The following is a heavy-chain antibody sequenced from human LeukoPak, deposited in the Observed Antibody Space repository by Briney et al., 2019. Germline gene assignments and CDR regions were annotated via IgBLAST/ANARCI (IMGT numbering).Heavy chain of an antibody. V-gene: IGHV3-53*01. D-gene: IGHD2-21*02. CDR2: LYSGSNT. J-gene: IGHJ3*02. CDR3: ATSGGDRSADAFDI. Sequence: PGGSLRLSCAASGFTVSSNYMGWVRQAPGTGLEWVSVLYSGSNTYYADSVKGRFTVSRDNSKNTLYLQMNSLRAEDTAVYYCATSGGDRSADAFDIWGQGTMVTVSS. CDR1: GFTVSSNY.